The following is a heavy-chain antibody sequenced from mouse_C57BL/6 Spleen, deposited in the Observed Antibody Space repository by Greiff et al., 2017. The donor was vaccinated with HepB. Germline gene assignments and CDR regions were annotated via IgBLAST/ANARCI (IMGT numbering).Heavy chain of an antibody. Sequence: VQLVESGPELVKPGASVKISCKASGYAFSSSWMNWVKQRPGKGLEWIGRIYPGDGDTNYNGKFKGKATLTGDKSSSTAYMQLSSLTSEDSAVYFCARRGGITTVVEGYAMDYWGQGTSVTVSS. CDR2: IYPGDGDT. CDR1: GYAFSSSW. D-gene: IGHD1-1*01. J-gene: IGHJ4*01. CDR3: ARRGGITTVVEGYAMDY. V-gene: IGHV1-82*01.